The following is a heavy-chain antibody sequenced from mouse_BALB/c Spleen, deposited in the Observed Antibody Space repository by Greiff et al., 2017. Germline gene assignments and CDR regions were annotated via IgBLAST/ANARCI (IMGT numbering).Heavy chain of an antibody. CDR1: GFTFSSYG. D-gene: IGHD1-2*01. J-gene: IGHJ4*01. CDR3: ARHLDYYGYDYAMDD. Sequence: EVKLVESGGDLVKPGGSLKLSCAASGFTFSSYGMSWVRQTPDKRLEWVATISSGGSYTYYPDSVKGRFTISRDNAKNTLYLQMSSLKSEDTAMYYCARHLDYYGYDYAMDDWGQGTSVTVAS. CDR2: ISSGGSYT. V-gene: IGHV5-6*02.